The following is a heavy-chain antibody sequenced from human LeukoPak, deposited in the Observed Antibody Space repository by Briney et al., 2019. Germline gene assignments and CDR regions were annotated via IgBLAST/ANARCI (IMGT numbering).Heavy chain of an antibody. CDR3: TRLVTETGSFFDY. V-gene: IGHV1-46*01. CDR1: GYTFTNYY. Sequence: ASVKVSCKASGYTFTNYYMHWVRQAPGQGLEWMGIINPSGGSTNYAQEFQGRVTMTRDTSTSTVYMELSSLRCEDTAVYYCTRLVTETGSFFDYWGQGTLVTVSS. CDR2: INPSGGST. D-gene: IGHD1-26*01. J-gene: IGHJ4*02.